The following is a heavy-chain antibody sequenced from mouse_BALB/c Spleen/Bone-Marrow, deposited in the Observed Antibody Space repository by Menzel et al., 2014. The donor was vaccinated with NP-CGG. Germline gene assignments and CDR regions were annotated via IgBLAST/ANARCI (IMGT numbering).Heavy chain of an antibody. CDR3: TIGGFDY. CDR1: GYTFTSYW. J-gene: IGHJ2*01. V-gene: IGHV1S16*01. Sequence: QVQLQQSGAELVKPGASVKLSCKASGYTFTSYWMHWVKLRPGRGFEWIGEINPSNGGTNYNEKFKRKATLTVDKSSSTAYMQLSSLTSEDSAAYYCTIGGFDYWGQGTTLTVSS. CDR2: INPSNGGT.